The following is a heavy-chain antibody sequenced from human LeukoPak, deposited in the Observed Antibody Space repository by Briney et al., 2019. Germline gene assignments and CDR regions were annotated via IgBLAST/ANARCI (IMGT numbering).Heavy chain of an antibody. V-gene: IGHV4-4*07. Sequence: PSETLSLTCTVSGDSVSTYYWSWIRQPAGKGLEWIGRIYTGGSTNYNPSLKSRVTMSLDTSKNQFSLKLKSVTAADTAVYYCARDRRWLRFHGFDIWGQGTMVTVSS. D-gene: IGHD5-12*01. CDR2: IYTGGST. J-gene: IGHJ3*02. CDR1: GDSVSTYY. CDR3: ARDRRWLRFHGFDI.